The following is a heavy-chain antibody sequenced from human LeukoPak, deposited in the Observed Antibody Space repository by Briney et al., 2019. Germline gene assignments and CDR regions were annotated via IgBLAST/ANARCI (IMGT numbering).Heavy chain of an antibody. CDR3: AGRTRYYYYYGMDV. CDR2: IYTSGST. CDR1: GGSISSYY. Sequence: PSETLSLTYTVSGGSISSYYWSWIRQPAGKGLEWIGRIYTSGSTNYNPSLKSRVTMSVDTSKNQFSLKLSSVTAADTAVYYCAGRTRYYYYYGMDVWGQGTTVTVSS. V-gene: IGHV4-4*07. J-gene: IGHJ6*02. D-gene: IGHD1-14*01.